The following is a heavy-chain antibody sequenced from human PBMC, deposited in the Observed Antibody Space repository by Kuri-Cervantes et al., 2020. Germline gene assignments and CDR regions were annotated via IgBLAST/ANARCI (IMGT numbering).Heavy chain of an antibody. CDR2: ISYDGSNK. CDR3: ARGPDSSGYYPPYFDY. D-gene: IGHD3-22*01. CDR1: GFTFSSYA. J-gene: IGHJ4*02. Sequence: LSLTCAASGFTFSSYAMHWVRQAPGKGLEWVAVISYDGSNKYYADSVKGRFTISRDNSKNTLYLQMNSLRAEDTAVYYCARGPDSSGYYPPYFDYWGQGTLVTVSS. V-gene: IGHV3-30-3*01.